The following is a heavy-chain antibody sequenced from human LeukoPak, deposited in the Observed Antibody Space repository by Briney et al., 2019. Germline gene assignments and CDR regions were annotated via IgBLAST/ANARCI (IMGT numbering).Heavy chain of an antibody. J-gene: IGHJ5*02. D-gene: IGHD6-13*01. Sequence: PSETLSLTCTVSGGSISSYYWSWIRQSPGKGLEWIGYIYYSGSTNYNPSLKSRVTISVDTSKNQFSLKLSSVTAADTAVYYCAREVISSSWYHIRWFDPWGQGTLVTVSS. CDR2: IYYSGST. CDR1: GGSISSYY. CDR3: AREVISSSWYHIRWFDP. V-gene: IGHV4-59*01.